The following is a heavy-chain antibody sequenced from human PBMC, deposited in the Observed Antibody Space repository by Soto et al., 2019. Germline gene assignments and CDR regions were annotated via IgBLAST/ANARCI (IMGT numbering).Heavy chain of an antibody. CDR2: IRSKAYGGTT. CDR3: TRSIVVVPAAFQPCYYYYGMDV. CDR1: GFTFGDYA. D-gene: IGHD2-2*01. J-gene: IGHJ6*02. V-gene: IGHV3-49*03. Sequence: AGGSLRLSCTASGFTFGDYAMSWFRQAPGKGLEWVGFIRSKAYGGTTEYAASVKGRFTISRDDSKSIAYLQMNSLKTEDTAVYYCTRSIVVVPAAFQPCYYYYGMDVWGQGTTVTVSS.